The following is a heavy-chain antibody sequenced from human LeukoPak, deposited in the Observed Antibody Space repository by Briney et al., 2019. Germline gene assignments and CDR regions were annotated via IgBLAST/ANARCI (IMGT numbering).Heavy chain of an antibody. J-gene: IGHJ4*02. Sequence: SETLSLTCTVSGGSISSYYWSWIRQPAGKGLGWIGRIYTSGSTNYNPSLKSRVTMSVDTSKDQFSLKLSSVTAADTAVYYCARDFGQTTFDYWGQGTLVTVSS. CDR1: GGSISSYY. CDR2: IYTSGST. D-gene: IGHD1-1*01. V-gene: IGHV4-4*07. CDR3: ARDFGQTTFDY.